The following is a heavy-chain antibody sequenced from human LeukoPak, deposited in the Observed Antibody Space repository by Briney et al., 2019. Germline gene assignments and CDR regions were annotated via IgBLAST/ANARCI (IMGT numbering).Heavy chain of an antibody. CDR2: IKEDGSEK. D-gene: IGHD6-13*01. Sequence: PGGSLRLSCAASGFTYRSCWMGWVRQAPGKGLEWVANIKEDGSEKFYVDSVEGRFTISRDNARNSLYLQMNSLTAEDTAVYYCARTIIGSAGLDYWGQGTLVTVSS. CDR3: ARTIIGSAGLDY. V-gene: IGHV3-7*01. J-gene: IGHJ4*02. CDR1: GFTYRSCW.